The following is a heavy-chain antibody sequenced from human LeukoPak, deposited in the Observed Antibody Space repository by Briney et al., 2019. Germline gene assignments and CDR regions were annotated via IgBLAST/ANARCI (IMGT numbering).Heavy chain of an antibody. Sequence: SETLSLTCTVSGGSISSSSYYWGWIRQPPGKGLEWIGSIYYSGSTYYNPSLKSRVTISVDTSKNQFSLKLSSVTAADTAVYYCARAYRVRGVFDYWGQGTLVTVSS. V-gene: IGHV4-39*07. J-gene: IGHJ4*02. D-gene: IGHD3-10*01. CDR3: ARAYRVRGVFDY. CDR1: GGSISSSSYY. CDR2: IYYSGST.